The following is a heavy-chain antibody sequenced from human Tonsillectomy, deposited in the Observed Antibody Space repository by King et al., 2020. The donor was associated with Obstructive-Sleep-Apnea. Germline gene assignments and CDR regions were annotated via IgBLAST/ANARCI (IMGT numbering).Heavy chain of an antibody. CDR3: ARDGMVRGVRIAYYYYGMDV. CDR2: ISSSSSTI. D-gene: IGHD3-10*01. CDR1: GFTFSSYS. J-gene: IGHJ6*02. Sequence: VQLVESGGGLVQPGGSLRLSCAASGFTFSSYSMNWVRQAPGKGLEWVSYISSSSSTIYYADSVKGRFSISRDNAKNSLYLQMNSLRAEDTAVYYCARDGMVRGVRIAYYYYGMDVWGQGTTVTVSS. V-gene: IGHV3-48*04.